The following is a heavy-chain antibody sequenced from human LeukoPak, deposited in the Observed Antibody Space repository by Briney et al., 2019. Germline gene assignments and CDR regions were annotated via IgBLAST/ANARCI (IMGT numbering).Heavy chain of an antibody. CDR3: ARGNGYYYGRFDY. D-gene: IGHD3-22*01. CDR1: GGSFSGYY. CDR2: INHSGST. J-gene: IGHJ4*02. V-gene: IGHV4-34*01. Sequence: SETLSLTCAVYGGSFSGYYWSWIRQPPGKGLEWIGEINHSGSTNYNPSLKSRVTISVDTSKNQFSLKLSSVTAADTAVYYCARGNGYYYGRFDYWGQGTLATVSS.